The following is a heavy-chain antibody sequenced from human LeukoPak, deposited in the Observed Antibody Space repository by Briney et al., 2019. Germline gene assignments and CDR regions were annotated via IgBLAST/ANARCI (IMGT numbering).Heavy chain of an antibody. CDR1: GYTFTRFD. Sequence: ASVKVSCKASGYTFTRFDINWVRQATGQGLEWMGWVNLKSGYTGYAQKFQGRVTITRDTSINTAYMELSSLRSEDAAVYYCARVDGSHDYWGQGTLVTVSS. J-gene: IGHJ4*02. CDR2: VNLKSGYT. V-gene: IGHV1-8*03. CDR3: ARVDGSHDY. D-gene: IGHD2-15*01.